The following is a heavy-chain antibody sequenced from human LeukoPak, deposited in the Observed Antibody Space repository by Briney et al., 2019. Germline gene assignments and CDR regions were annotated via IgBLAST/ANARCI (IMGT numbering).Heavy chain of an antibody. D-gene: IGHD3-10*01. J-gene: IGHJ5*02. CDR2: IYYSGGT. Sequence: SETLSLTCTVPGGSINSAGYYWSWIRQPAGKGLEWIGSIYYSGGTYNNPSLKSRVTISVDTSKNQFSLKLNSVTAADTAVYYCARTQSGGYYYGSGSLKFDPWGQGALVIVSS. V-gene: IGHV4-39*07. CDR1: GGSINSAGYY. CDR3: ARTQSGGYYYGSGSLKFDP.